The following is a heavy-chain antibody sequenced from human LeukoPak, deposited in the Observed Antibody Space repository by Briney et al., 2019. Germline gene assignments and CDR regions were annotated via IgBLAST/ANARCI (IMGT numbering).Heavy chain of an antibody. D-gene: IGHD3-3*01. Sequence: PGGSLRLSCAASGFTFSSYWMSWVRQAPGKGLEWLANIKQDGSEKYYVDSVKGRLTISRDNAKNSLYLQMNSLRAEDTAVYYCARHNYDFWSVYMDVWGKGTTVTVSS. J-gene: IGHJ6*03. CDR3: ARHNYDFWSVYMDV. CDR1: GFTFSSYW. V-gene: IGHV3-7*01. CDR2: IKQDGSEK.